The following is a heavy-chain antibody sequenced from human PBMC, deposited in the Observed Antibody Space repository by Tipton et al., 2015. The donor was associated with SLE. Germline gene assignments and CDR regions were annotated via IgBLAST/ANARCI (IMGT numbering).Heavy chain of an antibody. J-gene: IGHJ5*01. D-gene: IGHD5-12*01. CDR3: ARGKHIVATFYRANWFDS. V-gene: IGHV4-30-4*08. CDR2: IYYSGST. CDR1: GGSISSGDYY. Sequence: GLVKPSETLSLTCTVSGGSISSGDYYWSWIRQPPGKGLEWIGYIYYSGSTYYNPSLKSRVTISVDTSKNQFSLRLNSVTAADTAVYYCARGKHIVATFYRANWFDSWGQGTLVVVSS.